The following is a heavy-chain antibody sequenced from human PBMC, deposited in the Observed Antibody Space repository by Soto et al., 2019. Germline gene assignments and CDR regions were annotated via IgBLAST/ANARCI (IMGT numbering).Heavy chain of an antibody. CDR1: GYTFTSYA. CDR2: INAGNGNT. J-gene: IGHJ4*02. CDR3: ARDPGYRYGYN. V-gene: IGHV1-3*01. Sequence: ASVKVSCKASGYTFTSYAMHWVRQAPGQRLEWMGWINAGNGNTKYSQKFQGRVTITRDTSASTAYMELSSLRSEDTAVYYCARDPGYRYGYNWGQGTLVPVSS. D-gene: IGHD5-18*01.